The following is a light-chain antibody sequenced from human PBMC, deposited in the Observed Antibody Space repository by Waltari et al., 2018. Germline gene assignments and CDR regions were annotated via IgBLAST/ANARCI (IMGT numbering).Light chain of an antibody. CDR1: SGSVSTNDY. CDR2: NTN. Sequence: QTVVTQEPSFSVSPGGTVTLTCGLSSGSVSTNDYPSWYQQTPGQAPRTLIYNTNTRSSGVPDRFSGSILGNKAALTITAAQTDDESDYYCVLYMGSGSWVFGGVTKLTVL. J-gene: IGLJ3*02. CDR3: VLYMGSGSWV. V-gene: IGLV8-61*01.